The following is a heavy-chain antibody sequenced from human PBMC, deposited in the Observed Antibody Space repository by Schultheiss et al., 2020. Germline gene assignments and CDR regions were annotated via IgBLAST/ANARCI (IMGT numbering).Heavy chain of an antibody. CDR3: AQTRYGDYAR. Sequence: SGPMLVKPTQTLTLTCTFSGFSLSTSGVGVGWIRQPPGKALEWLALIYWNDDKRYSPSLKTRLTISKDTSKNQVVLTMTNMDPVDTATYYCAQTRYGDYARWGPGTLVTVAS. CDR1: GFSLSTSGVG. D-gene: IGHD4-17*01. J-gene: IGHJ4*02. V-gene: IGHV2-5*01. CDR2: IYWNDDK.